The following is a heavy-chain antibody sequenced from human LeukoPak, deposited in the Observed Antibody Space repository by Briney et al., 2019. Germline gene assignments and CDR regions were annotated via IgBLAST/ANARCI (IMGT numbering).Heavy chain of an antibody. J-gene: IGHJ4*02. CDR2: ISSSGSTI. V-gene: IGHV3-48*03. CDR1: GFTFSSYE. CDR3: ARDRRFSFDY. Sequence: GGPLRLSCAASGFTFSSYEMNWVRQAPGKGREWVSYISSSGSTIYYADSVKGRFTISRDNAKNSLYLQMNSLRAEDTAVYYCARDRRFSFDYWGQGTLVTASS.